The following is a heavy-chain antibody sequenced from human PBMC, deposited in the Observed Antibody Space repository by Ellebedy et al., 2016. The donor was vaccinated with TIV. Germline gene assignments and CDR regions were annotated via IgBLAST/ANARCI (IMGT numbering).Heavy chain of an antibody. D-gene: IGHD3-22*01. CDR2: INQDGSRI. V-gene: IGHV3-7*03. J-gene: IGHJ6*02. CDR1: GFTFNSYW. Sequence: GESLKISCAASGFTFNSYWMSWVRQAPGKGLEWVANINQDGSRIYYVDSVKGRFTISRDNAKNSVYQRMNTLRVEDTAVYHCVRDGAYGDYSPGYYGMDVWGQGTTVTVSS. CDR3: VRDGAYGDYSPGYYGMDV.